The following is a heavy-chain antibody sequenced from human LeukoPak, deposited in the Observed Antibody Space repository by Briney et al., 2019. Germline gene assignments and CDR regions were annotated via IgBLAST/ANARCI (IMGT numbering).Heavy chain of an antibody. CDR3: ARGGGGGKPYYLDY. J-gene: IGHJ4*02. Sequence: SETLSLTCTVSGGSISSYYWSWIRQPPGKGLEWIGYIYYSGSTNYNPSLKSRVTISVDTSKNQFSLKLSSVTAADTAVYYCARGGGGGKPYYLDYWGQGTLVTVSS. V-gene: IGHV4-59*01. CDR1: GGSISSYY. D-gene: IGHD4-23*01. CDR2: IYYSGST.